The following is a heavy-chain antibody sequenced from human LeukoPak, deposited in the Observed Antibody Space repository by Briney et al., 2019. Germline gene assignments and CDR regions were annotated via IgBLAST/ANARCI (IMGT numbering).Heavy chain of an antibody. J-gene: IGHJ4*02. CDR1: GYTFTGYN. CDR3: ARATPTITTEY. CDR2: INPNTGGT. D-gene: IGHD1-14*01. Sequence: GASVKVSCKASGYTFTGYNMHWVRQAPGQGLEWMGWINPNTGGTNYAQNFQGRVTMTRDTSISTAYMELSSLRSDDTAVYYCARATPTITTEYWGQGTLVTVSS. V-gene: IGHV1-2*02.